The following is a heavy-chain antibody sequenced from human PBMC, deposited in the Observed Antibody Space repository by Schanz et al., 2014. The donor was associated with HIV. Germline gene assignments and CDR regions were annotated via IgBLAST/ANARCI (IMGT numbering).Heavy chain of an antibody. Sequence: EVQLLESGGGFVQPGGSLRLSCAASGFAFNNYAMTWVRQAPGKGLEWVSSISESGGRTYYADSVNGRFTISRDNSKNTLSLQMTALRTEDTAIYYCAKPEYDSSGNSQTHFAYWGQGTLVTVSS. CDR2: ISESGGRT. V-gene: IGHV3-23*01. CDR1: GFAFNNYA. J-gene: IGHJ4*02. CDR3: AKPEYDSSGNSQTHFAY. D-gene: IGHD3-22*01.